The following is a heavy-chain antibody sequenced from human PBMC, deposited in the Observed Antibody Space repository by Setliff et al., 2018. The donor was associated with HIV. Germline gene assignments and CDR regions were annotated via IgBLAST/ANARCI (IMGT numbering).Heavy chain of an antibody. CDR1: GDSISGSDYY. Sequence: SETLSLTCTVSGDSISGSDYYWAWIRQPPGKGLEWIGSVYYNGVTYYNPSLKRRVTISVDTSKNQFSLRLNSVSAADTAVYFCARDTAFLKEGTEYWGQGTLVTVSS. CDR3: ARDTAFLKEGTEY. CDR2: VYYNGVT. D-gene: IGHD5-18*01. V-gene: IGHV4-39*02. J-gene: IGHJ4*02.